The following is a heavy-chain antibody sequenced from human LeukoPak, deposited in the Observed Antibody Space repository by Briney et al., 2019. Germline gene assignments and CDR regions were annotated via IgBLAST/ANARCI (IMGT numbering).Heavy chain of an antibody. CDR2: ISSSSNYI. CDR3: ARGGYCSSTSCYPDYYYMDV. CDR1: RFTFSSYS. Sequence: PGGSLRLSCAASRFTFSSYSMNWVRQAPGKGLEWVSSISSSSNYIYYADSMKGRFTISRDNAKNSLYLQMNSLRAEDTAVYYCARGGYCSSTSCYPDYYYMDVWGKGTTVTVSS. V-gene: IGHV3-21*06. J-gene: IGHJ6*03. D-gene: IGHD2-2*01.